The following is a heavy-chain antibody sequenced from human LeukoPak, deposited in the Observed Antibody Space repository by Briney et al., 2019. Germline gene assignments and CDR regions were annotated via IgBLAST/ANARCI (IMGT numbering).Heavy chain of an antibody. CDR1: GFTFSNYG. CDR3: AELGITMIGGV. J-gene: IGHJ6*04. CDR2: ISSSGSTI. V-gene: IGHV3-48*04. Sequence: GGSLRLSCAASGFTFSNYGMIWVRQAPGKGLEWVSYISSSGSTIYYADSVKGRFTISRDNAKNSLYLQMNSLRAEDTAVYYCAELGITMIGGVWGKGTTVTISS. D-gene: IGHD3-10*02.